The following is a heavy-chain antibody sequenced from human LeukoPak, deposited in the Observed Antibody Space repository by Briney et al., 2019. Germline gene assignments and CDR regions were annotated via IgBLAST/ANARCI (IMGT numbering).Heavy chain of an antibody. CDR1: GGSISSYS. CDR2: VYHSGSN. V-gene: IGHV4-59*01. D-gene: IGHD5-12*01. Sequence: PSETLSLTCTVSGGSISSYSWNWVRQSPGKGLEWVGRVYHSGSNNYNPSLKRRVTISVATSKNQFSLNLSSVTAADTAVYYCVSSYGGYVLDYWGQGTLVTVSS. CDR3: VSSYGGYVLDY. J-gene: IGHJ4*02.